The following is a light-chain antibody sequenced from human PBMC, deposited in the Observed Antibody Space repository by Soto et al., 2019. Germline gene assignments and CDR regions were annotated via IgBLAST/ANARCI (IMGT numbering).Light chain of an antibody. V-gene: IGKV3-11*01. J-gene: IGKJ2*01. CDR2: DTF. CDR1: QIVTSS. Sequence: EIVLTQSPATLSLSPGTGATLSCRASQIVTSSLAWYQQRPGQAPRLLIYDTFTRATGIPARFSAKGAGTDFTLTISSLEPEDSAVYFCQLRSDWPPTYTFGQGPKLE. CDR3: QLRSDWPPTYT.